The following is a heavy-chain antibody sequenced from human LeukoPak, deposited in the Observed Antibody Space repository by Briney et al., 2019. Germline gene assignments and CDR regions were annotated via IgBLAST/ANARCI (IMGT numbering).Heavy chain of an antibody. CDR1: GYTFTGYY. D-gene: IGHD2-15*01. CDR2: IIPIFDTA. J-gene: IGHJ4*02. V-gene: IGHV1-69*13. CDR3: ARALCSGGSCYHSVGYYFDY. Sequence: SVTVSCKASGYTFTGYYMHWVRQAPGQGLEWMGGIIPIFDTANYAQKFQGRVTITADESTSTAYMELSSLRSEDTAVYYCARALCSGGSCYHSVGYYFDYWGQGTLVTVSS.